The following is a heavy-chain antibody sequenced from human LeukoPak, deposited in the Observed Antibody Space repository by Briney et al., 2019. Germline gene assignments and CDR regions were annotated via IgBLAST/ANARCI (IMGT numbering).Heavy chain of an antibody. Sequence: GASVKVSCKASGYTFTSYYMHWVRQAPGQGLEWMGWINPNSGGTNYAQKFQGRVTMTRDTSISTAYMELSRLRSDDTAVYYCARVQSSMKAWGIQDYWGQGTLVTVSS. V-gene: IGHV1-2*02. CDR3: ARVQSSMKAWGIQDY. J-gene: IGHJ4*02. CDR2: INPNSGGT. CDR1: GYTFTSYY. D-gene: IGHD3-16*01.